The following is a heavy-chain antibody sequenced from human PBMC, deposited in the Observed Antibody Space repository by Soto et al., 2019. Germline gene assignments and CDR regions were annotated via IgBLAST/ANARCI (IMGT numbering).Heavy chain of an antibody. D-gene: IGHD3-10*01. CDR2: ISAYNGNT. Sequence: ASVKVSCKASGYTFTSYGISWVRQAPGQGLEWMGWISAYNGNTNYAQKLQGRVTMTTDTSTSTASMELRSLRSDDTAVYYCARGSTMVRGVIPNYFAYWGEGTLVTVSS. CDR3: ARGSTMVRGVIPNYFAY. V-gene: IGHV1-18*01. J-gene: IGHJ4*02. CDR1: GYTFTSYG.